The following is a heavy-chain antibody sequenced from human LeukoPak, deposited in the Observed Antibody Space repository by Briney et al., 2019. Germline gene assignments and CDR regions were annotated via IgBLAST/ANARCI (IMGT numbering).Heavy chain of an antibody. Sequence: SETLSLTCTVSGGSISSSTYFWGWIRQPPGKGLEWIGTIYYSGSTYYNPSLKSRVTISVDKSKNQFSLKLSSVTAADTAVYYCARDIGGYLHWYFDLWGRGTLVTVSS. V-gene: IGHV4-39*07. D-gene: IGHD3-22*01. J-gene: IGHJ2*01. CDR2: IYYSGST. CDR1: GGSISSSTYF. CDR3: ARDIGGYLHWYFDL.